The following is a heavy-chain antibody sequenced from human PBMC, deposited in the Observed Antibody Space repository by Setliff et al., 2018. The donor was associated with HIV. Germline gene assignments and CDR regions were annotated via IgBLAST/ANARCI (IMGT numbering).Heavy chain of an antibody. CDR3: ARDLNWGFDY. D-gene: IGHD7-27*01. V-gene: IGHV3-30*07. Sequence: GGSLRLSCTASGFTFSDSVMHWVRQPPGKGLEWVAAISVDGSGKFYADSVKGRFTISRDNAKNSLYLQMNSLRVEDTALYYCARDLNWGFDYWGQGTLVTVSS. CDR1: GFTFSDSV. J-gene: IGHJ4*02. CDR2: ISVDGSGK.